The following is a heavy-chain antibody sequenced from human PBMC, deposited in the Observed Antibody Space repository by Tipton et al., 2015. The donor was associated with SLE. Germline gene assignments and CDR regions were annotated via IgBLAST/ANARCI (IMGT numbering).Heavy chain of an antibody. CDR1: GGSISSYY. D-gene: IGHD6-19*01. Sequence: TLSLTCTVSGGSISSYYWSWIRQPPGKGLEWIGYIYTSGSTNYNPSLKSRVTMSVDTSKDQFSLKLSSVTAADTAVYYCARDGLIAVAGFDYWGQGTLVTVSS. J-gene: IGHJ4*02. CDR2: IYTSGST. V-gene: IGHV4-4*08. CDR3: ARDGLIAVAGFDY.